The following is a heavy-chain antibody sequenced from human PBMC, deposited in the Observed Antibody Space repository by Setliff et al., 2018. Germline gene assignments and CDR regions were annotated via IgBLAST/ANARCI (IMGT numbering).Heavy chain of an antibody. CDR2: IGGGGSRT. V-gene: IGHV3-23*01. Sequence: QPGGSLRLSCEASRFTFSSYAMNWVRQVPGKGLEWVSAIGGGGSRTYYADSVKGRFTISRDNSKNTLYLQMNSLRAEDTAMYYCAKDSSGRDAFDIWGQGTMVTVSS. CDR3: AKDSSGRDAFDI. CDR1: RFTFSSYA. D-gene: IGHD3-10*01. J-gene: IGHJ3*02.